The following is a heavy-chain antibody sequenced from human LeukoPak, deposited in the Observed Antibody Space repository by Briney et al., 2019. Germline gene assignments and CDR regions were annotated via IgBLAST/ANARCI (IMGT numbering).Heavy chain of an antibody. J-gene: IGHJ4*02. V-gene: IGHV4-61*02. CDR1: GGSISSGSYY. Sequence: SETLSLTCTVSGGSISSGSYYWSWIRQPAGKGLEWIGRIYTSGSTNYNPSLKSRVTISVDTSKNQFSLKLSSVTAADTAVYYCAKDIRIVVAYYFDYWGQGTLVTVSS. D-gene: IGHD3-22*01. CDR2: IYTSGST. CDR3: AKDIRIVVAYYFDY.